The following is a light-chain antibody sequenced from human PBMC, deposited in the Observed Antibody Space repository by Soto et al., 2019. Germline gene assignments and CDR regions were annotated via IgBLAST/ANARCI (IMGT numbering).Light chain of an antibody. J-gene: IGLJ1*01. V-gene: IGLV2-18*02. CDR3: SSYTTSNTYV. Sequence: QSALTQPPSVSGSPGQSVTISCTGTSSDVGNYNSVSWYQQPPGTVPKLMIYEVTNRPSGVPDRFSGSKSGNTASLTISGLQPEDEADYYCSSYTTSNTYVFGTGTMLTVL. CDR2: EVT. CDR1: SSDVGNYNS.